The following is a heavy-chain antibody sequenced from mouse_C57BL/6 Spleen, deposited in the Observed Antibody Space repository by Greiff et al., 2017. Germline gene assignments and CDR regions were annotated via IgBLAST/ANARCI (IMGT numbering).Heavy chain of an antibody. CDR1: GYTFTSYW. D-gene: IGHD2-4*01. J-gene: IGHJ4*01. Sequence: QVQLQQPGAELVMPGASVKLSCKASGYTFTSYWMHWVKQRPGQGLEWIGEIDPSDSYTNYNQKFKGKATMTVDTSSSTAYMQLSSLTSEDSAVYCCASRGGYDYAKDYWGQGTSLTVSS. CDR2: IDPSDSYT. CDR3: ASRGGYDYAKDY. V-gene: IGHV1-69*01.